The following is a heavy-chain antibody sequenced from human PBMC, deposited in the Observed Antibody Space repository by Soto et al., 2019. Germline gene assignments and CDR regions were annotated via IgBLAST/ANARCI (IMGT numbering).Heavy chain of an antibody. J-gene: IGHJ6*02. CDR2: HEPSDCYT. CDR3: ASHLCPCYSSSHRLYYYSGMDV. Sequence: GGSLKISCKGSGYSFTSYWISWVRQMPGKGLEWMGRHEPSDCYTNYSPSFQGHVTISADKSISTAYLQWSSLKAADTAMYYCASHLCPCYSSSHRLYYYSGMDVWGQGTTVTVSS. V-gene: IGHV5-10-1*01. D-gene: IGHD6-6*01. CDR1: GYSFTSYW.